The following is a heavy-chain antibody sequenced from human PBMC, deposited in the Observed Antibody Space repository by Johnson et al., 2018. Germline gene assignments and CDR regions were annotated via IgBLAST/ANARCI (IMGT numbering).Heavy chain of an antibody. Sequence: VQLVESGGGVVQPGRSLRLSCAASGFTFSSYGKHWVRQAPGKGLEWVAFIWSDARDQKYAESVKGRFTITRDNSQNTLYLQMNSLRAEDTAVYYSARRSIALTGNDAFDMWGQGTMVTVSS. CDR1: GFTFSSYG. V-gene: IGHV3-33*01. D-gene: IGHD3-9*01. CDR2: IWSDARDQ. J-gene: IGHJ3*02. CDR3: ARRSIALTGNDAFDM.